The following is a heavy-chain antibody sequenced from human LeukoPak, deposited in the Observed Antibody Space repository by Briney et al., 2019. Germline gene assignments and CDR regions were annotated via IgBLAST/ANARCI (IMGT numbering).Heavy chain of an antibody. J-gene: IGHJ4*02. D-gene: IGHD2-8*01. CDR3: ARDGYRTNGVCYIFDY. V-gene: IGHV1-2*02. CDR2: INPNSGGT. Sequence: ASVKVSCKASGYTFTGYYMHWVRQAPGQGLERMGWINPNSGGTNYAQKFQGRVTMTRDTSISTAYMELSRLRSDDTAVYYCARDGYRTNGVCYIFDYWGQGTLVTVSS. CDR1: GYTFTGYY.